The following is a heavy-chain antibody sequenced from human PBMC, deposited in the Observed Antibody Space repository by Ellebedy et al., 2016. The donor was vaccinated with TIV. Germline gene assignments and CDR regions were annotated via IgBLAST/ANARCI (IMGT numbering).Heavy chain of an antibody. V-gene: IGHV4-59*08. CDR1: GGSISRYY. CDR3: VRSGFSTFDFDY. Sequence: SETLSLTCSVSGGSISRYYWTWIRQPPGKGLEWIGYIYYTGSTDYSPSLKSRVTIAVDRSRNHFSLKVTSATAADTAVYYCVRSGFSTFDFDYWGQGIPVTVSS. D-gene: IGHD6-13*01. CDR2: IYYTGST. J-gene: IGHJ4*02.